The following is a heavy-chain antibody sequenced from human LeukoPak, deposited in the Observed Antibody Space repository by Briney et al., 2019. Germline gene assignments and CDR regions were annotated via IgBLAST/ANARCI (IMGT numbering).Heavy chain of an antibody. J-gene: IGHJ4*02. CDR3: TIYYYDSSGYYPSGY. Sequence: GGSLRLSCAASGFTFSGSAVHWVRQASGKGLEWVGRIRSKANSYATAYAASVKGRFTISRDDSKNTAYLQMNSLKTEDTAVYYCTIYYYDSSGYYPSGYWRQGTLVTVSS. D-gene: IGHD3-22*01. CDR2: IRSKANSYAT. CDR1: GFTFSGSA. V-gene: IGHV3-73*01.